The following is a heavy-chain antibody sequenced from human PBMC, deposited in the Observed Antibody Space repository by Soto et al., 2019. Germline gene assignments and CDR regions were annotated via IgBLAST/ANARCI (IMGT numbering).Heavy chain of an antibody. D-gene: IGHD1-1*01. J-gene: IGHJ5*02. Sequence: SETLSLTCTVSGASISGFYWSWIRKSAGKGLEWIGRIYATGTTDYNPSLKSRVMMSVDTSKKQFSLKLRSVTAADTAVYYCVRDGTKTLRDWFDPCGQGISVTVSS. CDR2: IYATGTT. CDR3: VRDGTKTLRDWFDP. CDR1: GASISGFY. V-gene: IGHV4-4*07.